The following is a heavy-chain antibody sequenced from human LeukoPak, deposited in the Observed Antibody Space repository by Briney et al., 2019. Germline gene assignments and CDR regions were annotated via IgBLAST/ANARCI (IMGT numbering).Heavy chain of an antibody. D-gene: IGHD6-13*01. J-gene: IGHJ4*02. V-gene: IGHV1-3*01. Sequence: ASVKVSCKASGYTFTSYAMHWGRQAPGQRLEWMGWINAGNGNTKYSQKFQGRVTITRDTSASTAYMELSSLRSENTAEYYCARGYSSSWDPAYWGQGTLVTVSS. CDR2: INAGNGNT. CDR1: GYTFTSYA. CDR3: ARGYSSSWDPAY.